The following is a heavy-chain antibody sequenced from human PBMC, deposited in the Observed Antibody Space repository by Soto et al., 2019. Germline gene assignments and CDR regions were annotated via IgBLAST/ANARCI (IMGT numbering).Heavy chain of an antibody. J-gene: IGHJ4*02. CDR1: GYTFSNYG. CDR2: ISAENGDT. Sequence: ASVKVSCKASGYTFSNYGSSWVRQAPGQGLEWMGWISAENGDTKYAQKFQGRVTMTTDTATRTAYMELRILRSDDTAVYYCVREGRIVQAAGDYWGQGTLVTVSS. CDR3: VREGRIVQAAGDY. D-gene: IGHD1-26*01. V-gene: IGHV1-18*04.